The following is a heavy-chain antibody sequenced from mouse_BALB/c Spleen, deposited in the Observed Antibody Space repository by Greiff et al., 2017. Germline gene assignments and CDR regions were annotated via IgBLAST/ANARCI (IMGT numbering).Heavy chain of an antibody. CDR2: IWGDGST. D-gene: IGHD2-3*01. J-gene: IGHJ3*01. CDR3: ARIDGYYVAWFAY. CDR1: GFSLTGYG. Sequence: VKVVESGPGLVAPSQSLSITCTVSGFSLTGYGVNWVRQPPGKGLEWLGMIWGDGSTDYNSALKSRLSISKDNSKSQVFLKMNSLQTDDTARYYCARIDGYYVAWFAYWGQGTLVTVSA. V-gene: IGHV2-6-7*01.